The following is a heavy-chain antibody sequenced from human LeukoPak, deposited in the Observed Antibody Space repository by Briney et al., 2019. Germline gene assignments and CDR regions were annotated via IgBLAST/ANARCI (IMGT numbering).Heavy chain of an antibody. CDR1: GFSFSRYS. D-gene: IGHD2-15*01. Sequence: PGGSLRLSCVASGFSFSRYSMNWVRQAPGKGLEWVSSISDSSVYIQYVDSVEGRFTISRDNSQNTLYLQMNNLRDDDTAVYYCARDNPGLYPFDNWGQGTLVTVSS. J-gene: IGHJ4*02. V-gene: IGHV3-21*04. CDR2: ISDSSVYI. CDR3: ARDNPGLYPFDN.